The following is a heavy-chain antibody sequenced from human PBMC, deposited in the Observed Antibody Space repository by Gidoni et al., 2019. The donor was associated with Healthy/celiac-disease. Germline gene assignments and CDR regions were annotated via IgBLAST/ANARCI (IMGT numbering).Heavy chain of an antibody. CDR3: ARNYGSGSPPFDY. J-gene: IGHJ4*02. V-gene: IGHV1-69*02. D-gene: IGHD3-10*01. CDR2: IIPILGIA. CDR1: GGSFSSFT. Sequence: QVQLVQSGAEVKKPGSSVKVSCKASGGSFSSFTISWVRQAPGQGLEWIGRIIPILGIANYAPKFQGRFTITADKSTSTAYMELSSLRSEDTAVYYCARNYGSGSPPFDYWGQGTLVTVSS.